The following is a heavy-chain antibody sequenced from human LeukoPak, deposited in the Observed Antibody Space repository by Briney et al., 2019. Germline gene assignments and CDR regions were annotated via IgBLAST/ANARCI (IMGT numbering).Heavy chain of an antibody. CDR2: ISGSGYST. CDR3: AKDATGTAAY. J-gene: IGHJ4*02. D-gene: IGHD1-1*01. V-gene: IGHV3-23*01. Sequence: GGSLRRSCAASRFSFSSYAMSWVRQAPGKGLEWVSVISGSGYSTYYADSVKGRFTISRDNSKNTLYLQMNSLSAEDTAVYYCAKDATGTAAYWGQGTLVTVSS. CDR1: RFSFSSYA.